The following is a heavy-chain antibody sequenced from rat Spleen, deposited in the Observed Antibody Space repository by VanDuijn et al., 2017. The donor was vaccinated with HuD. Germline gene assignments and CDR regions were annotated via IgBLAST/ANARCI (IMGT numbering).Heavy chain of an antibody. J-gene: IGHJ2*01. V-gene: IGHV5-7*01. CDR1: GFIFSDYG. D-gene: IGHD1-1*01. CDR3: TRHPDYSNYFDY. CDR2: IIYDGTRT. Sequence: EVQLVESGGGLVQPGRSLKLSCAASGFIFSDYGMAWVRQAPKKGLEWVATIIYDGTRTYYRDSVKGRFTISRDNAKSTLYLQMDSLRSEDTATYYCTRHPDYSNYFDYWGQGVMVTVSS.